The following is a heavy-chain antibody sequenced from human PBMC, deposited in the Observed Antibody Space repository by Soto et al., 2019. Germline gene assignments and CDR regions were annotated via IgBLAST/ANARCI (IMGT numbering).Heavy chain of an antibody. CDR3: ARGGSRYWYFDL. J-gene: IGHJ2*01. Sequence: QVQLVQSGAEVKKPGASVKVSCKASGYTFTSYAMHWVRQAPGQRLEWMGWINAGNGNTKYSQKFQGRVTITRDTSASTAYMELSSWRSEDTAVYYCARGGSRYWYFDLWGRGALVTVSS. CDR2: INAGNGNT. V-gene: IGHV1-3*01. CDR1: GYTFTSYA. D-gene: IGHD1-26*01.